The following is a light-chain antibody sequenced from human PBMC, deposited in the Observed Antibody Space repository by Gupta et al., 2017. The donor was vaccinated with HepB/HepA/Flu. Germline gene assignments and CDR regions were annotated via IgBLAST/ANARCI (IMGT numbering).Light chain of an antibody. J-gene: IGKJ1*01. Sequence: DIVMTQSPDSLAVSLGERATINCKSSQSVLYSSNNKNYLAWYQKKPGQPPKLLIYWASTRESGVPDRFSGSGSGTDFTLTISSLQAEDVAVYYCQQEDTTPRTFGQGTKVEIK. CDR1: QSVLYSSNNKNY. V-gene: IGKV4-1*01. CDR2: WAS. CDR3: QQEDTTPRT.